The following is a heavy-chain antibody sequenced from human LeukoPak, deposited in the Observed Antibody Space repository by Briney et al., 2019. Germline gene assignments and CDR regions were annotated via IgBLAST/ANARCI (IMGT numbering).Heavy chain of an antibody. CDR2: IYYSGST. D-gene: IGHD2-21*01. J-gene: IGHJ4*02. Sequence: SETLSLTCTVSGGSISSYYWSWIRQPPGKGLEWIGYIYYSGSTNYNPSLKSRVTISVDTSKSQFSLKLNSVTAADTAVYYCARGVVIAPQTFDYWGQGTLVTVSS. CDR1: GGSISSYY. CDR3: ARGVVIAPQTFDY. V-gene: IGHV4-59*12.